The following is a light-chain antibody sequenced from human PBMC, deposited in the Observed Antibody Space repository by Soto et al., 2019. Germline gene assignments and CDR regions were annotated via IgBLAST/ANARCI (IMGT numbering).Light chain of an antibody. Sequence: IQFTHSPSSLSASVVDRVTITFLASQCISGYLAWYQQKPGKAPKLLIYDASTLRSGVPSRFSGTGSGTAFTLTISSLQPEDFATYYCQKLNSYPLNFGGGTKVDIK. CDR2: DAS. CDR3: QKLNSYPLN. CDR1: QCISGY. J-gene: IGKJ4*01. V-gene: IGKV1-9*01.